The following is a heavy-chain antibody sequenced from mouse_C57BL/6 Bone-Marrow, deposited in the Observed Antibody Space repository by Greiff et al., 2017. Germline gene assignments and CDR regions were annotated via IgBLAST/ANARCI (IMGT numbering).Heavy chain of an antibody. Sequence: VQLQQSGPELVKPGASVKISCKASGYAFSSSWMNWVKQRPGKGLEWIGRIYPGDGDTNYNGKFNGKATLTADKSSSTAYMQLSSLTSEDSAVYYCAREGYHAMDYWGQGTSVTVSS. J-gene: IGHJ4*01. CDR1: GYAFSSSW. CDR3: AREGYHAMDY. V-gene: IGHV1-82*01. CDR2: IYPGDGDT.